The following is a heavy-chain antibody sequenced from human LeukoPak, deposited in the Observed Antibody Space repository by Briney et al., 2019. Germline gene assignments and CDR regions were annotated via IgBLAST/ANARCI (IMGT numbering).Heavy chain of an antibody. V-gene: IGHV3-23*01. Sequence: VRLGGSLRLSCAASGFTFSSFAMTWVRQAPGQGLEWVSGLSARGATPFYADSVKGRFTISRDNSKNMLYLQMNSLTADDTAVYFCAKGGEGATLDWFHPWGQGTLVTVSS. J-gene: IGHJ5*02. CDR2: LSARGATP. CDR1: GFTFSSFA. CDR3: AKGGEGATLDWFHP. D-gene: IGHD1-26*01.